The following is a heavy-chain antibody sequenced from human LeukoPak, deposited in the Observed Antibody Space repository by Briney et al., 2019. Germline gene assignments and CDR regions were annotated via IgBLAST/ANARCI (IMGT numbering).Heavy chain of an antibody. V-gene: IGHV3-7*01. CDR3: VNLGYSD. D-gene: IGHD5-12*01. Sequence: GGSLRLSCEASGFSFSAAWMTWVRQAPGKGLEWVTTIKNDGSDKYYVDSVKGRFTLSRDNAKNSVYLQMNSLRVEDTAVYYCVNLGYSDGGQGTLVTVSS. CDR1: GFSFSAAW. CDR2: IKNDGSDK. J-gene: IGHJ4*02.